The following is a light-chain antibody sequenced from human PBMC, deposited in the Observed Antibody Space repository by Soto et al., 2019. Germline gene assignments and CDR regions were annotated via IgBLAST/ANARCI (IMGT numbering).Light chain of an antibody. CDR1: QSLIHSDGDTY. CDR3: MQGTHWPWT. CDR2: KVS. V-gene: IGKV2-30*02. Sequence: DVVMTQSPLSLPVTLGQPASISCRSSQSLIHSDGDTYLNWFQQRPGQSPRRLIYKVSDRDSGVRDXXTRSGSDTDFRLKISRVEAEDVGVYCCMQGTHWPWTFGQGTEVEIK. J-gene: IGKJ1*01.